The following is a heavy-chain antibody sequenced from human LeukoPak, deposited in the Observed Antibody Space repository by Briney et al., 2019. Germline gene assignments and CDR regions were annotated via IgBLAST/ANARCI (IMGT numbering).Heavy chain of an antibody. J-gene: IGHJ4*02. CDR1: GFTFSSSG. CDR3: AKDSSVAAASRFGFDY. V-gene: IGHV3-30*02. Sequence: GGSLRLSCAASGFTFSSSGMHWVRQAPGKGLEWLSFIRYDGSDKYYADSVKGRFTISRDNSKNTLFLQMRSLRAEETGVYSCAKDSSVAAASRFGFDYWGQETLVTVSS. CDR2: IRYDGSDK. D-gene: IGHD6-13*01.